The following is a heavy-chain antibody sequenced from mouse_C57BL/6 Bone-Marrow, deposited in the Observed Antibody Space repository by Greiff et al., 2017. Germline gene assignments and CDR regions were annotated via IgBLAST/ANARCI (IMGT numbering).Heavy chain of an antibody. V-gene: IGHV2-2*01. CDR2: IWSGGST. J-gene: IGHJ4*01. CDR1: GFSLTSYG. Sequence: QVQLQQSGPGLVQPSQSLSISCTVSGFSLTSYGVHWVRQSPGKGLEWLGVIWSGGSTDYNAAFISRLSISKDNSKSQVFFIENRLQAGETAKYYGSSNYRLYYAMDYWGQGTSVTVSS. CDR3: SSNYRLYYAMDY.